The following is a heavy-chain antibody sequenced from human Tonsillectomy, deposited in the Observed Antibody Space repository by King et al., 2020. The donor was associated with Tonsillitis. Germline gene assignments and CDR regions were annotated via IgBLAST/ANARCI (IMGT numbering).Heavy chain of an antibody. D-gene: IGHD3-3*01. CDR2: ISHDGRNT. Sequence: VQLVESGGGVVQPGRSLRLSCAASGFTFSDYSVHWVRQAPGKGLEWVAIISHDGRNTYYADSVKGRFTLSRDNSKNTLYLQMNRLTAADTAVYYCARDKFGVVYYYHEIHVWGRGNALTLAS. V-gene: IGHV3-30*04. J-gene: IGHJ6*04. CDR3: ARDKFGVVYYYHEIHV. CDR1: GFTFSDYS.